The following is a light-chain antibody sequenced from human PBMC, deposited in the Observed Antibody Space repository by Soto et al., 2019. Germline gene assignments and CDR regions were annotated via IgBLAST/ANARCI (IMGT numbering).Light chain of an antibody. Sequence: AIRMTQSPSSFSASTGDRVTITCRASQGISSYLDWYQQKPGKAPKLLIYDASTLQSGVPSRFSGSGSGTDFTLTISCLQSEDFATYYCQQYYSYPFTFGPGTTVDIK. J-gene: IGKJ3*01. CDR2: DAS. CDR3: QQYYSYPFT. CDR1: QGISSY. V-gene: IGKV1-8*01.